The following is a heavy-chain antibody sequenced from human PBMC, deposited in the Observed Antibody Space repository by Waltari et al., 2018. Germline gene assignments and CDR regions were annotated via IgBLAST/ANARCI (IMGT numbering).Heavy chain of an antibody. V-gene: IGHV3-21*01. D-gene: IGHD1-1*01. J-gene: IGHJ4*02. CDR2: ISSSSSYI. Sequence: EVQLVESGGGLVKPGGSLRLSCAASGLPFSRHSMNWVRQAPGKGLEWVSSISSSSSYIYYADSVKGRFTISRDNAKNSLYLQMNSLRAEDTAVYYCAREGYGSGFDYWGQGTLVTVSS. CDR1: GLPFSRHS. CDR3: AREGYGSGFDY.